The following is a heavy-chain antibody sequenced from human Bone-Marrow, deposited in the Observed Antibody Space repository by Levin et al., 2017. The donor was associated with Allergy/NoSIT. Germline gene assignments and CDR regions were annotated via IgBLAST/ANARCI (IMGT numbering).Heavy chain of an antibody. J-gene: IGHJ5*02. CDR2: ISNDGSHT. CDR1: GFAFISYG. V-gene: IGHV3-30*18. CDR3: AKGRGRIQGVSDH. Sequence: PGGSLRLSCAASGFAFISYGMHWVRQTPGKGLEWVAVISNDGSHTYYGDSVKGRFTISRDKSNSTLFLQMNSLRVEDTALYYCAKGRGRIQGVSDHWGQGVMVTVSS. D-gene: IGHD3-10*01.